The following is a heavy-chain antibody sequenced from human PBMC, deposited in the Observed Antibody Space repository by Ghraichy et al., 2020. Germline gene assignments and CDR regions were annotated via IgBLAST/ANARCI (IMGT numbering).Heavy chain of an antibody. CDR2: INPNSGGT. Sequence: ASVKVSCKASGYTFTGYYMHWVRQAPGQGLEWMGRINPNSGGTNYAQKFQGRVTMTRDTSISTAYMELSRLRSDDTAVYYCARVSSSSWNAFDIWGQGTMVTVSS. CDR1: GYTFTGYY. CDR3: ARVSSSSWNAFDI. J-gene: IGHJ3*02. V-gene: IGHV1-2*06. D-gene: IGHD6-6*01.